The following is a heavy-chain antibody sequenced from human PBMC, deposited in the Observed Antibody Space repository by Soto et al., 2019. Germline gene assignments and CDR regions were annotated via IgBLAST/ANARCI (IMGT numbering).Heavy chain of an antibody. D-gene: IGHD2-21*02. Sequence: GGSLRLSCAASGSTFSSYGMNWVRQAPGKGLEWVAVISYDGSNKYYADSVKGRFTISRDNSKNTLYLQINSLRAEDTAVYYCAKDLDYGGNSVHWGQGTLVTVSS. CDR3: AKDLDYGGNSVH. CDR1: GSTFSSYG. V-gene: IGHV3-30*18. CDR2: ISYDGSNK. J-gene: IGHJ4*02.